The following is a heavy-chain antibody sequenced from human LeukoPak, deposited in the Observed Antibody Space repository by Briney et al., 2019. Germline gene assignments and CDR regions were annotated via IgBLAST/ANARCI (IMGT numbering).Heavy chain of an antibody. D-gene: IGHD1-26*01. V-gene: IGHV3-33*01. Sequence: GGSLRLSCAASGFTFSSYGMHWVRQAPGKGLEWVAVIWYDGSNKYYADSVKGRFTISRDNSKNTLYLQMNSLRAEDTAVYYCARENSVGASPAFDYWGQGTLVIVSS. CDR3: ARENSVGASPAFDY. CDR1: GFTFSSYG. CDR2: IWYDGSNK. J-gene: IGHJ4*02.